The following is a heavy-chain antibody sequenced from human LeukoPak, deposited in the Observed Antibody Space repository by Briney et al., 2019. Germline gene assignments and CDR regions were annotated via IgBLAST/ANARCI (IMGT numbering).Heavy chain of an antibody. V-gene: IGHV3-48*03. CDR1: GFKFSDKA. D-gene: IGHD3-10*02. J-gene: IGHJ6*04. Sequence: GGSLRLSCAGTGFKFSDKAMHWVRQAPGNGLEWVSYISSSGSTIYYADSVKGRFTISRDNAKNSLYLQMNSLRAEDTAVYYCAELGITMIGGVWGKGTTVTISS. CDR2: ISSSGSTI. CDR3: AELGITMIGGV.